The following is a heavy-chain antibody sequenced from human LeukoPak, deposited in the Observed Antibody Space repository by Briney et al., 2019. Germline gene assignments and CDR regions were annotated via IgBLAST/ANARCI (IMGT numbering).Heavy chain of an antibody. Sequence: GGSLRLSCEASGFTFDDYGMHWVRQAPGKGLEWVSTISWYSASVGYVDSVKGRFTISRDNAKKTLYLQMNSLRPEDTALYYCAKDYGYSSSWYDYWGQGTLVTVSS. D-gene: IGHD6-13*01. CDR3: AKDYGYSSSWYDY. J-gene: IGHJ4*02. V-gene: IGHV3-9*01. CDR2: ISWYSASV. CDR1: GFTFDDYG.